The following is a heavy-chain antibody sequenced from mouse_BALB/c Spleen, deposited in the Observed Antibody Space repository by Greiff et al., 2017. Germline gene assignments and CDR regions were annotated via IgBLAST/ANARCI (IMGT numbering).Heavy chain of an antibody. CDR2: ISYSGST. V-gene: IGHV3-2*02. Sequence: DVKLQESGPGLVKPSQSLSLTCTVTGYSITSDYAWNWIRQFPGNKLEWMGYISYSGSTSYNPSLKSRISITRDTSKNQFFLQLNSVTTEDTATYYCARGTIAMDYWGQGTSVTVSS. D-gene: IGHD3-3*01. CDR3: ARGTIAMDY. J-gene: IGHJ4*01. CDR1: GYSITSDYA.